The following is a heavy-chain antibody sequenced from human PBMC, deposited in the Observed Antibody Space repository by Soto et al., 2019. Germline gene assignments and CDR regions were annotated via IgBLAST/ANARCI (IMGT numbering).Heavy chain of an antibody. CDR1: GFTFSSYA. CDR3: EKDLGGSSFLSAFDI. D-gene: IGHD6-6*01. J-gene: IGHJ3*02. CDR2: ISGSGGST. V-gene: IGHV3-23*01. Sequence: HPGGSLRLSCAASGFTFSSYAMSWVRQAPGKGLEWVSAISGSGGSTSYADSVEGRFAISRDNSKNTLYLQMNSLRAEDTAVYYCEKDLGGSSFLSAFDIWGQGTMVTISS.